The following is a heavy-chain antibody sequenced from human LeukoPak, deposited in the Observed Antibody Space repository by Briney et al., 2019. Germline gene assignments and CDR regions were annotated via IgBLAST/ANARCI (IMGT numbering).Heavy chain of an antibody. CDR2: INSDGSST. V-gene: IGHV3-74*01. D-gene: IGHD4-17*01. CDR3: ARDLTPPDYETNWFDP. J-gene: IGHJ5*02. CDR1: GFTFSSYW. Sequence: GGSLRLSCAASGFTFSSYWMHWVRQAPGKGLVWASRINSDGSSTSYADSVKGRFTISRDNAKNTLYLQMNSLRAEDTAVYYCARDLTPPDYETNWFDPWGQGTLVTVSS.